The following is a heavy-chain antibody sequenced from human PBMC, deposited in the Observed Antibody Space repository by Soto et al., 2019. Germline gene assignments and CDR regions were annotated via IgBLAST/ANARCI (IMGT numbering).Heavy chain of an antibody. J-gene: IGHJ6*02. V-gene: IGHV4-4*07. D-gene: IGHD3-16*01. CDR3: AGIGEDVYYGMDV. CDR1: GVSMRSYY. Sequence: ETLSLTCRGSGVSMRSYYWNWLRQPAGKGLEWIGLIYSRGDTNYNPSVKSRVTMSVDTSKNEFSLRLNSVTAADTAVYYCAGIGEDVYYGMDVWGQGTKVTVYS. CDR2: IYSRGDT.